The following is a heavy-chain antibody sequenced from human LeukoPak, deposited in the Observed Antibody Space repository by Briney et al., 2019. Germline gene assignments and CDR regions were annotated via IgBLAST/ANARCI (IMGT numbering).Heavy chain of an antibody. CDR2: IHSDGRIT. V-gene: IGHV3-74*01. J-gene: IGHJ4*02. Sequence: GGSLRLSCTGSGFSFNNYWMHWVRQAPGKGLVWVSRIHSDGRITTYADSVKGRFTISKDSARNTLYLQMNTLRVEDTAVYYCARAQDTYNSLYFDYWGQGALVTVSS. CDR1: GFSFNNYW. CDR3: ARAQDTYNSLYFDY. D-gene: IGHD5-24*01.